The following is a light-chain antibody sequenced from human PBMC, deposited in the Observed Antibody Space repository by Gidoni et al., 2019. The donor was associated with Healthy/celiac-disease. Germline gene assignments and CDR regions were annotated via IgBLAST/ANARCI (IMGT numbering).Light chain of an antibody. CDR1: NIGSKS. Sequence: SFVLTQPPSVSVAPGKTAKITCGGNNIGSKSVHWYQQNPGQAPVLVIYYDSDRPSGIPARFAGSNSGNTATMTISRVEAGDEADYYCQVWDSSSDHRVFGGGTKLTVL. CDR3: QVWDSSSDHRV. CDR2: YDS. V-gene: IGLV3-21*04. J-gene: IGLJ3*02.